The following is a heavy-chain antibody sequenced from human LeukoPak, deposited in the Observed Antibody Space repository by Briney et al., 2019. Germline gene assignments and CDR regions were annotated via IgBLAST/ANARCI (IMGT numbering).Heavy chain of an antibody. V-gene: IGHV4-59*01. CDR3: ASSGYSYGFGYYYYYGMDV. Sequence: SETLSLTCTVSGGSISSYYWSWIRQPPGKGLEWIGYIYYSGSTNYNPSLKSRVTISVDTSKNQFSLKLSSVTAADTAVYYCASSGYSYGFGYYYYYGMDVLGQGTTVTVSS. J-gene: IGHJ6*02. CDR1: GGSISSYY. D-gene: IGHD5-18*01. CDR2: IYYSGST.